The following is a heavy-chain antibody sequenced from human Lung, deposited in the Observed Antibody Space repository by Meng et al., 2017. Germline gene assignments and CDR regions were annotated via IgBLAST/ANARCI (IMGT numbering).Heavy chain of an antibody. V-gene: IGHV3-21*01. Sequence: VQLVESGGGLVKPGGSLRRSCAASGFTFSSYSMNWVRQAPGKGLEWVSSISSSSSYISSAESVKGRFTISRDNAKNSLYLQMNSLRAEDTAVYYCARERGTSDYWGQGTLVTVSS. CDR1: GFTFSSYS. CDR3: ARERGTSDY. J-gene: IGHJ4*02. CDR2: ISSSSSYI. D-gene: IGHD1-7*01.